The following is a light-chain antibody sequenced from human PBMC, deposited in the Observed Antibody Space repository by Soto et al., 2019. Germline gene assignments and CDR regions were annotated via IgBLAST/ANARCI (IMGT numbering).Light chain of an antibody. CDR2: LNSDGSH. J-gene: IGLJ2*01. V-gene: IGLV4-69*01. CDR3: QTWGTGIHVV. CDR1: SGHISYA. Sequence: QPVLTQSPSASASLGASVKLTCTLSSGHISYAIAWHQQQPEKGPRYLMKLNSDGSHSKGDGIPDRFSGSSSGAERYLTISNLQSEDEADYYCQTWGTGIHVVFGGGTKLTVL.